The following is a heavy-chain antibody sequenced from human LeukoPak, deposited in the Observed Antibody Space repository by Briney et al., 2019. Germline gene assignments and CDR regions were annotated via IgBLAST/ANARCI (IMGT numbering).Heavy chain of an antibody. Sequence: LTGGSLRLSCAASGFTFSSYWMSWVRQAPGKGLEWVAFIRYDGSNKYYADSVKGRFTISRDNSKNTLYLQMNSLRAEDTAVYYCARGGKRAVAGTRSPQYFQHWGQGTLVTVSS. V-gene: IGHV3-30*02. D-gene: IGHD6-19*01. CDR2: IRYDGSNK. CDR1: GFTFSSYW. CDR3: ARGGKRAVAGTRSPQYFQH. J-gene: IGHJ1*01.